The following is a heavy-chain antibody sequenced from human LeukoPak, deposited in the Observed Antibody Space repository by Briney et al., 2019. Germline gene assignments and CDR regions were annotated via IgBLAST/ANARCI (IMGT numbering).Heavy chain of an antibody. V-gene: IGHV4-59*01. CDR3: ARVRQNSSGWFDP. CDR1: SGSITNYY. J-gene: IGHJ5*02. CDR2: IYYSGNT. Sequence: SETLSLTCTVSSGSITNYYWSWIRQPPGKGLEWSGFIYYSGNTNYNPSLKSRVTISVDTSKNQFSLKLSSMTAADTAVYYCARVRQNSSGWFDPWGQGTLVTVSS. D-gene: IGHD6-19*01.